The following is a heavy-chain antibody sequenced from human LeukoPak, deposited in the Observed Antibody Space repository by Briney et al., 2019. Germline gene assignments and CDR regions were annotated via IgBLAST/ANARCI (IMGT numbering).Heavy chain of an antibody. CDR2: ISTSSRYI. V-gene: IGHV3-21*01. CDR3: ARDRVQGGVSGWWPFDY. Sequence: PGGSLRLSCAASVFTFNTYSMNWVRQAPGKGLEWVSYISTSSRYIYYADSVKGRFTVSRDNAKNSLFLQMNSLRVEDTAVYYCARDRVQGGVSGWWPFDYWGQGTLVTVSS. CDR1: VFTFNTYS. D-gene: IGHD2-15*01. J-gene: IGHJ4*02.